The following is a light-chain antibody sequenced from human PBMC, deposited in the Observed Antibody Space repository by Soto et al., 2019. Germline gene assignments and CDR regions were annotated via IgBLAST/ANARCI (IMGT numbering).Light chain of an antibody. CDR1: QSASSSD. J-gene: IGKJ1*01. Sequence: EIVLTQSPGTLSLSPGERATLSRRASQSASSSDLAWYQQKPGQAPRLLIYGASSRATGIPDRFSGSGSGTDFTLTISRLEPEDFAVYYCQQYSSSPGTFGQGTKVEIK. CDR3: QQYSSSPGT. V-gene: IGKV3-20*01. CDR2: GAS.